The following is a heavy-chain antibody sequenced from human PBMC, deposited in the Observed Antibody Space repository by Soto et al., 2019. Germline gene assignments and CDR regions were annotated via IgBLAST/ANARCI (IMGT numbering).Heavy chain of an antibody. Sequence: ASVKVSCKASGGTFSSYAISWVRQAPGQGLEWMGGIIPIFGTANYAQKFQGRVTITADESTSTAYMELSSLRSEDTAVYYCASESGSYYPDYYYYGMDVWGQGSTVTVSS. V-gene: IGHV1-69*13. CDR3: ASESGSYYPDYYYYGMDV. CDR2: IIPIFGTA. D-gene: IGHD1-26*01. CDR1: GGTFSSYA. J-gene: IGHJ6*02.